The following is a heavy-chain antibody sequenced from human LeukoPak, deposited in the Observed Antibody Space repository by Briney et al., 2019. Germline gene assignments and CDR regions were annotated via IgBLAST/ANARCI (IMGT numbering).Heavy chain of an antibody. D-gene: IGHD5-18*01. CDR3: ARVVDTAMGDFDY. Sequence: GGSLRLSCAASGFTFSSYWMSWVRQAPGKGLEWVANIKQDGSGKYYVDSVKGRFTISRDNAKNSLYLQMNSLRAEDTAVYYCARVVDTAMGDFDYWGQGTLVTVSS. CDR1: GFTFSSYW. J-gene: IGHJ4*02. CDR2: IKQDGSGK. V-gene: IGHV3-7*01.